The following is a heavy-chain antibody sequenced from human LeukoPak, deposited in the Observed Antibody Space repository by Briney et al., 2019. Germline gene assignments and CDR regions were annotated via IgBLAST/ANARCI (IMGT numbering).Heavy chain of an antibody. Sequence: GGSLRLSCVASGFTFSSYAMSWVRQAPGKGLEWVSSISSSSSYIYYADSVKGRFTISRDNAKNSLYLQMNSLRAEDTAVYYCARDIVFADWGQGTLVTVSS. CDR1: GFTFSSYA. CDR2: ISSSSSYI. D-gene: IGHD1-26*01. J-gene: IGHJ4*02. CDR3: ARDIVFAD. V-gene: IGHV3-21*01.